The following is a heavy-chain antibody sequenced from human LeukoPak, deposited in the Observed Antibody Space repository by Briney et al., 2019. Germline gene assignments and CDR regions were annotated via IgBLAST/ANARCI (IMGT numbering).Heavy chain of an antibody. CDR3: ARRRAEGGSNGHYNWFDP. D-gene: IGHD6-13*01. J-gene: IGHJ5*02. CDR2: IYFSGTT. Sequence: PSETLSLTCTVSGDSINAHYWGWIRQPPGKGLEWIGYIYFSGTTKYNPSLESRVTISVDTSKNQFSLKLSSVTAADTAVYYCARRRAEGGSNGHYNWFDPWGQGILVTVSS. V-gene: IGHV4-59*08. CDR1: GDSINAHY.